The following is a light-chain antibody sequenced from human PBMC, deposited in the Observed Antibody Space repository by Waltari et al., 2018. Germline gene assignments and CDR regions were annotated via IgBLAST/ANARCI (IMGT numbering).Light chain of an antibody. CDR3: SSYTGSRILD. V-gene: IGLV2-14*01. CDR1: SSDIGGYKY. CDR2: EVT. Sequence: QSALTQPASVSGSPGQSITISCTGTSSDIGGYKYVSWYQQHPGKAPKLLIYEVTYRPSGVSSRFSGSKSGNTASLTISGLQADDEADYYCSSYTGSRILDFGTGTRLTVL. J-gene: IGLJ1*01.